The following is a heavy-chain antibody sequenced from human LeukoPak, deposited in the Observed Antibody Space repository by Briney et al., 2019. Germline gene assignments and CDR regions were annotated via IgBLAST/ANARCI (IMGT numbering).Heavy chain of an antibody. CDR1: GFAFDDYA. Sequence: GGSLRLSCAASGFAFDDYAMHWVRQAPGKGLEWVSLISGDGGSTYYADSVKGRFTISRDNSKNSLYLQMNSLRTEDTALYYCAKDRSGYSSSLGWFDPWGQGTLVTVSS. CDR2: ISGDGGST. V-gene: IGHV3-43*02. D-gene: IGHD6-6*01. CDR3: AKDRSGYSSSLGWFDP. J-gene: IGHJ5*02.